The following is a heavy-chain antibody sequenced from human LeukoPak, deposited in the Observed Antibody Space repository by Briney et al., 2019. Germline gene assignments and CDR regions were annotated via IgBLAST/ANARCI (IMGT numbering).Heavy chain of an antibody. V-gene: IGHV3-43*02. CDR2: ISGDGGST. J-gene: IGHJ4*02. Sequence: PGGSLRLSCAASGFTFDDYAMHWVRHAPGKGLEWVSLISGDGGSTYYADSVKGRFTISRDNSKNSLYLQMNSLRTEDTALYYCAKDMPGIVVVVAATLGLYYWGQGTLVTVSS. D-gene: IGHD2-15*01. CDR3: AKDMPGIVVVVAATLGLYY. CDR1: GFTFDDYA.